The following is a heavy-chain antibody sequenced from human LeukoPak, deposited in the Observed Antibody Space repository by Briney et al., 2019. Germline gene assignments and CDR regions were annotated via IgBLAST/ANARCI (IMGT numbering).Heavy chain of an antibody. CDR2: INHSGST. D-gene: IGHD3-16*01. CDR3: ARGGGPAGYYMDV. V-gene: IGHV4-34*01. CDR1: GYSISSGYY. J-gene: IGHJ6*03. Sequence: PSETLSLTCTVSGYSISSGYYWSWIRQPPGKGLEWIGEINHSGSTNYNPSLKSRVTISVDTSKNQFSLKLSSVTAADTAVYYCARGGGPAGYYMDVWDKGTTVTVSS.